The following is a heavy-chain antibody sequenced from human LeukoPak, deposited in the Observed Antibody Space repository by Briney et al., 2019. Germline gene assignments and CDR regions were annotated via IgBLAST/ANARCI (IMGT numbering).Heavy chain of an antibody. V-gene: IGHV3-66*01. CDR1: GFTVSSNY. D-gene: IGHD2-2*01. Sequence: GGSLRLSCAASGFTVSSNYMSWVRQAPGEGLEWVSVIFGGGSTYYPDSVKGRFAISRDNSKNTLYLQMNSLRAEDTAVYYCARVVAALSMDVWGQGTTVTVSS. CDR2: IFGGGST. CDR3: ARVVAALSMDV. J-gene: IGHJ6*02.